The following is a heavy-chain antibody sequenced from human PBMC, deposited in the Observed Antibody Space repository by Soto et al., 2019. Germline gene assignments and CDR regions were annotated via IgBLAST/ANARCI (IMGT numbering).Heavy chain of an antibody. Sequence: GGSLRLSCAASGFTFSSYGMHWVRQAPGKGLEWVAVIWYDGSNKYYADSVKGRFTISRDNSKNTLYLQMNSLRAEDTAVYYCVREEEFSVYSSYYYYMDFWGQGTTVTVSS. D-gene: IGHD5-18*01. CDR3: VREEEFSVYSSYYYYMDF. J-gene: IGHJ6*03. V-gene: IGHV3-33*08. CDR2: IWYDGSNK. CDR1: GFTFSSYG.